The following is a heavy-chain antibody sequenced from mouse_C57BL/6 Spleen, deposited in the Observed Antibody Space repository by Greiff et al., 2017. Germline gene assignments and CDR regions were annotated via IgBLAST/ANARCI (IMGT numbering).Heavy chain of an antibody. CDR3: ARERAYDGYHWYFDV. Sequence: QVQLQQPGAELVRPGSSVKLSCKASGYTFTSYWMDWVKQRPGQGLEWIGNIYPSDSETHYNQMFKDKATLTVDKSSSTAYMQLSRLPSEDSAVYDCARERAYDGYHWYFDVWGTGTTVTVSA. J-gene: IGHJ1*03. D-gene: IGHD2-3*01. V-gene: IGHV1-61*01. CDR1: GYTFTSYW. CDR2: IYPSDSET.